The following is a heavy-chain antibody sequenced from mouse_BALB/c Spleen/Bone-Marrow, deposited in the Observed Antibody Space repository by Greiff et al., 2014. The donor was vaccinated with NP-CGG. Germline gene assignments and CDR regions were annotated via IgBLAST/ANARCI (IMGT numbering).Heavy chain of an antibody. CDR3: NARGDYDFDYFDY. J-gene: IGHJ2*01. Sequence: EVQLQQSGAELVRPGASVKLSCKASGFNIKDYYMHWVKQRPEQGLEWIGWIDPENGDTEYAPKFQGKATMTADTSSNTAYLQLSSLTSEDTAVYYCNARGDYDFDYFDYWGQGTTLTVSS. CDR1: GFNIKDYY. CDR2: IDPENGDT. V-gene: IGHV14-4*02. D-gene: IGHD2-4*01.